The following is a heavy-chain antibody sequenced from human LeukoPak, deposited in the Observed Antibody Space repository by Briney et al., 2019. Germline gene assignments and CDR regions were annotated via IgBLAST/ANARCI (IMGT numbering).Heavy chain of an antibody. D-gene: IGHD2-2*01. CDR2: IYNSGTI. CDR3: ATAPLPATMWNWYFDL. V-gene: IGHV4-30-4*01. J-gene: IGHJ2*01. CDR1: GASISNGDHY. Sequence: SQTLSLTCSVSGASISNGDHYWSWIRQSPGNVLEWIGYIYNSGTIYYNPSLKSRVTISVDTSKNQFSLKLRSVTAADTAVYYCATAPLPATMWNWYFDLWGRGTLVTVSS.